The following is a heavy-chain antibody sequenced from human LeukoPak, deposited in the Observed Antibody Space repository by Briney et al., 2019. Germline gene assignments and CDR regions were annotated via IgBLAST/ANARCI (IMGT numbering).Heavy chain of an antibody. D-gene: IGHD4-17*01. CDR3: ARLTTVTTNY. CDR2: IYSGGST. V-gene: IGHV3-66*01. CDR1: GFTVSSNY. J-gene: IGHJ4*02. Sequence: GGSLRLSCAASGFTVSSNYMSWVRQAPGKGLEWVSVIYSGGSTYYADSVKGRFTISRDNSKSTLYLQMNSLRAEDTAVYYCARLTTVTTNYWGQGTLVTVSS.